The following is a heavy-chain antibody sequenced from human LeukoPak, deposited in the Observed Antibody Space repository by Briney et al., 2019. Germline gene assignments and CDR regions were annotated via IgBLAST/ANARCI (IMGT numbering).Heavy chain of an antibody. CDR2: IIPFLGVP. J-gene: IGHJ4*02. V-gene: IGHV1-69*02. Sequence: SVKVSCKASGGTFSSYTISWVRQAPGQGLERMGRIIPFLGVPNYAQKFQGRVTITADKASSTAYMELSSLRSEDTAVYYCARAPDCSSTSCYKPGFDYWGQGTLVTVSS. D-gene: IGHD2-2*02. CDR3: ARAPDCSSTSCYKPGFDY. CDR1: GGTFSSYT.